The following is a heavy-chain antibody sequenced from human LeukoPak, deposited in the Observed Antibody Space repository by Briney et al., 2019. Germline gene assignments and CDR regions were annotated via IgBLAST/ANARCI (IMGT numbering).Heavy chain of an antibody. Sequence: GGSLRLSCTGSGFTFKNYDVNWVCQAPGKGTEWVSSISSSSAHISYADSVKGRFTISRDNAKNSLHLQMDNLRAEDTAMYYCARGLGILLGTTDALDLWGQGTMVTVSS. CDR2: ISSSSAHI. D-gene: IGHD1-14*01. CDR1: GFTFKNYD. V-gene: IGHV3-21*01. J-gene: IGHJ3*01. CDR3: ARGLGILLGTTDALDL.